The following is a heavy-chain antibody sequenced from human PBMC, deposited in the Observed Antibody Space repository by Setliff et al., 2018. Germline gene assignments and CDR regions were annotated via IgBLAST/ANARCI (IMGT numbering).Heavy chain of an antibody. CDR3: ARGRRGSTWTSDF. CDR2: ISPSRGAT. J-gene: IGHJ4*02. V-gene: IGHV1-2*02. Sequence: ASVKVSCKASGYTFSDLYLHWVRQAPGQGLEWMGWISPSRGATNYAQKFQGRVTMTWDTSISTAYMELSSLRSDDTAVYYCARGRRGSTWTSDFWGQGALVTVSS. CDR1: GYTFSDLY. D-gene: IGHD6-6*01.